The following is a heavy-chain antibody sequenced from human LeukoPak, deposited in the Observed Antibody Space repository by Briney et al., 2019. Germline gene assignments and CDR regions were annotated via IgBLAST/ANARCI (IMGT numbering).Heavy chain of an antibody. V-gene: IGHV4-59*01. Sequence: SETLSLTCTVSGGSISNYYWNWIRQPPGKGLEWIGYIYYTGSTNYNPSLKSRVTMSVDTSKNQFSLRLSSVTAADTAVYYCARGRPITGTLGPPNWFDPWGQGTLVTVSS. CDR3: ARGRPITGTLGPPNWFDP. CDR2: IYYTGST. CDR1: GGSISNYY. J-gene: IGHJ5*02. D-gene: IGHD1-7*01.